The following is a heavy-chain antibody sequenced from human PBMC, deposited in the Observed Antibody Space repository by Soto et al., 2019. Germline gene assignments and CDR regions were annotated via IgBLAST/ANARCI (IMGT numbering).Heavy chain of an antibody. CDR2: IHYTGSS. Sequence: SETLSLTCTVSGGSVSGYYWSWIRQPPGKGLEWIAYIHYTGSSNSNPSLESRVTMSMDTSKNQFSLKLSSVTAADTAVYYCARTSNESSKSLDYWGKGTLVT. CDR1: GGSVSGYY. CDR3: ARTSNESSKSLDY. V-gene: IGHV4-59*08. J-gene: IGHJ4*02. D-gene: IGHD1-1*01.